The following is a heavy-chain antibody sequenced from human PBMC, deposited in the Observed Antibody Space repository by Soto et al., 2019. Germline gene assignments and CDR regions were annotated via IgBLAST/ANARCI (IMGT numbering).Heavy chain of an antibody. J-gene: IGHJ4*02. Sequence: PSETLSLTCSVSGGSISDYYWSWIRQPPGKGLEWIGYTYYRWNTNYNPSLKSRVTISVDTSKNQFSLKLISVTAADTAVYYCARDREYYDSSGLYFDYWGQGTLVTVSS. D-gene: IGHD3-22*01. CDR1: GGSISDYY. V-gene: IGHV4-59*01. CDR2: TYYRWNT. CDR3: ARDREYYDSSGLYFDY.